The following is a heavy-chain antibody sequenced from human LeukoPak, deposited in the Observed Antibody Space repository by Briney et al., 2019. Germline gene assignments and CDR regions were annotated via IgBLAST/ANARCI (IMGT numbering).Heavy chain of an antibody. CDR3: ADLLNDSVDI. CDR2: INHSGST. CDR1: GGSFSGYY. Sequence: ASETLSLTCAVYGGSFSGYYWSWIRQLPGKGLEWIGEINHSGSTNYNPSLKSRVTISVDTSKNQFSLKLSSVTAADTAVYYCADLLNDSVDIWGQGTMVTVSS. D-gene: IGHD3-22*01. V-gene: IGHV4-34*01. J-gene: IGHJ3*02.